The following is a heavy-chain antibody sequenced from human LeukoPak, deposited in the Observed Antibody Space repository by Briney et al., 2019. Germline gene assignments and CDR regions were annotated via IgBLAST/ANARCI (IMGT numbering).Heavy chain of an antibody. CDR2: IYPGGSDT. CDR1: GYYFRNYW. D-gene: IGHD2-21*02. Sequence: GESLKISCKGSGYYFRNYWIAWVRQMPGKGLEWMGIIYPGGSDTRYSPSFQGQVIMSVDKSISTAYLQWSSLKASDTAMYYCAILFSPPYCGGDPCAFDIWGRGTMVTV. J-gene: IGHJ3*02. V-gene: IGHV5-51*01. CDR3: AILFSPPYCGGDPCAFDI.